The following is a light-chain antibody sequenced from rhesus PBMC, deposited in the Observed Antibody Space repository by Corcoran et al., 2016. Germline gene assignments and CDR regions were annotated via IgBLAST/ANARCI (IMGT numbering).Light chain of an antibody. CDR3: LQYSSSPFT. CDR2: TAS. V-gene: IGKV1-22*01. CDR1: QGITSW. Sequence: DVQMTQSPSSLSASVGDTVTITCQASQGITSWLAWYHQKPGKAPKLLINTASSLQSGVPSRFSGRGSGTHFTLTVRSLQPEDFATYFCLQYSSSPFTFGPGTKLDIK. J-gene: IGKJ3*01.